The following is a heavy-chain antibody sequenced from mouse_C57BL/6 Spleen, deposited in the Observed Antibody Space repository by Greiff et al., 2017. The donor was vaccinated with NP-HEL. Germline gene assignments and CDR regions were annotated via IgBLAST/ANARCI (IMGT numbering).Heavy chain of an antibody. D-gene: IGHD2-10*01. CDR2: IDPETGGT. CDR3: IRRTYFYAMDY. J-gene: IGHJ4*01. Sequence: QVQLQQSGAELVRPGASVTLSCKASGYTFTDYEMHWVKQTPVHGLEWIGAIDPETGGTAYNQKFKGKAILTADKSSSTAYMELRSLTSEDSAVYYCIRRTYFYAMDYWGQGTSVTVSS. V-gene: IGHV1-15*01. CDR1: GYTFTDYE.